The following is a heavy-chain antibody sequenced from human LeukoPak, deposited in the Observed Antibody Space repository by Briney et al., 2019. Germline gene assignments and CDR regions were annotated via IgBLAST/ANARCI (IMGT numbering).Heavy chain of an antibody. CDR2: IYYSGST. CDR3: ARDRLGLPVDY. V-gene: IGHV4-61*01. J-gene: IGHJ4*02. CDR1: GGSISSSSYY. Sequence: KTSETLSLTCTVSGGSISSSSYYWGWIRQPPGKGLEWIGYIYYSGSTNYNPSLKSRVTMSVDTSKNQFSLKLNSVTAADTAVYYCARDRLGLPVDYWGRGTLATVSS. D-gene: IGHD3-16*01.